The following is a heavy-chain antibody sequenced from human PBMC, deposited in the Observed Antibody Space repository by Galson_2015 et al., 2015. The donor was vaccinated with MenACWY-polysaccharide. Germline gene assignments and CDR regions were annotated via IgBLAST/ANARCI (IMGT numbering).Heavy chain of an antibody. J-gene: IGHJ5*02. CDR3: ARGKHSSSWYDP. Sequence: SCKASGYTFTSYDINWVRQATGQGLEWMGWMNPNSGNTGYAQKFQGRVTMTRNTSISTAYMELSSLRSEDTAVYYCARGKHSSSWYDPWGQGTLVTVSS. V-gene: IGHV1-8*01. CDR1: GYTFTSYD. CDR2: MNPNSGNT. D-gene: IGHD6-13*01.